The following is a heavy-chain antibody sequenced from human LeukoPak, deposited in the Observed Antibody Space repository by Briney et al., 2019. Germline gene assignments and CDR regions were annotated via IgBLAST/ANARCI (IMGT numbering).Heavy chain of an antibody. CDR3: ARAYYDFWSGSRAFMYY. CDR1: GGTFSSYA. Sequence: SVTVSCKASGGTFSSYAISWVRQAPGQGLEWMGGIIPIFGTANYAQKFQGRVTITADESTSTAYMELSSLRSEDTAVYYCARAYYDFWSGSRAFMYYWGQGTLVTVSS. J-gene: IGHJ4*02. V-gene: IGHV1-69*13. D-gene: IGHD3-3*01. CDR2: IIPIFGTA.